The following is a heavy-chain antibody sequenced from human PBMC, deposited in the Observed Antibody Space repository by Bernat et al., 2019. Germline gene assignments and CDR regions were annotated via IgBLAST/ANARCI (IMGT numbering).Heavy chain of an antibody. V-gene: IGHV1-69*01. CDR1: GGTFSSYA. D-gene: IGHD1-26*01. CDR3: AREGWELLSSFDY. Sequence: QVQLVQSGAEVKKPGSSVKVSCKASGGTFSSYAISWVRQAPGQGLEWMGGIIPIFGTANYAQKFKGRVTITADESTSTTYMGLSSLRSEDTAVYYCAREGWELLSSFDYWGQGTLVTVSS. J-gene: IGHJ4*02. CDR2: IIPIFGTA.